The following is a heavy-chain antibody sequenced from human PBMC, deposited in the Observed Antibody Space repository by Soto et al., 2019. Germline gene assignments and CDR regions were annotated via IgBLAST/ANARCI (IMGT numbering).Heavy chain of an antibody. CDR1: GDSITSGGYF. CDR2: VYSRGNA. J-gene: IGHJ4*02. CDR3: AGTNGGFVSGYSIDH. Sequence: QVQLQESGPGLLKPSQTLSLACTVSGDSITSGGYFWSWIRQLPGKGLEWIGYVYSRGNAYYTPSLNSRITISLDTSANQFSLRLSSVTAADTAVYYCAGTNGGFVSGYSIDHWGQGTLVTVSS. D-gene: IGHD3-22*01. V-gene: IGHV4-31*03.